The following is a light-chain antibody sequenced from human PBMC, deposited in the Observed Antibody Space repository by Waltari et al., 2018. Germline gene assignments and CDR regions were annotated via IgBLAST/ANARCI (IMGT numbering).Light chain of an antibody. J-gene: IGKJ2*01. V-gene: IGKV1-39*01. CDR3: QQSYITTYT. CDR1: QSISSS. CDR2: VAS. Sequence: IQMTQSPSSLSASVGDRVTITCRASQSISSSLNWYQQIPGKAPKHLIYVASNLQSGVPSRCSGSGSGTDFSLPISSLQPEDFATYYCQQSYITTYTFGQGTKLEIK.